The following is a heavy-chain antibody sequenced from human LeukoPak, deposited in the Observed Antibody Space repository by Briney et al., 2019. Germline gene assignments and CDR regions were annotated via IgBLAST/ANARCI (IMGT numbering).Heavy chain of an antibody. CDR1: GFTFSSYA. V-gene: IGHV3-23*01. J-gene: IGHJ4*02. CDR2: ISGSGGST. Sequence: GGSLRLSCAASGFTFSSYAMSWVRQAPGKGLGWVSAISGSGGSTYYADSVKGRFTISRDNSKNTLYLQMNSLRAEDTAVYYCACITMIVVDSSFDYWGQGTLVTVSS. CDR3: ACITMIVVDSSFDY. D-gene: IGHD3-22*01.